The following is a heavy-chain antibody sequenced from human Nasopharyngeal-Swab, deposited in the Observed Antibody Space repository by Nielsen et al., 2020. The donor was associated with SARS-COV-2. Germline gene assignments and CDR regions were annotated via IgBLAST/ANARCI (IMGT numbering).Heavy chain of an antibody. J-gene: IGHJ4*02. CDR2: INPSGGST. V-gene: IGHV1-46*01. CDR1: GYTFTSYY. CDR3: ASTPWGTTPDY. D-gene: IGHD3-16*01. Sequence: ASVKVSCKASGYTFTSYYMHWVRQAPGQGLEWMGIINPSGGSTSYAQKFQGRVTMTRDTSISTAYMELSRLRSDDTAVYYCASTPWGTTPDYWGQGTLVTVSS.